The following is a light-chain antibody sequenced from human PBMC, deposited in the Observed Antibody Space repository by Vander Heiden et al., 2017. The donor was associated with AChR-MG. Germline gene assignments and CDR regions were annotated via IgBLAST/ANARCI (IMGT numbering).Light chain of an antibody. CDR1: NIGSKR. J-gene: IGLJ1*01. V-gene: IGLV3-21*02. CDR2: DNE. Sequence: SYVLTQPPSVSAAPGQTATIVCGGNNIGSKRVHWYQQKPGQAPVLVVYDNEDRPSGIADRLSGFNSGNTATLTISRVEAGDEADYYCQVWDSSSDHYVFATGTKVTVL. CDR3: QVWDSSSDHYV.